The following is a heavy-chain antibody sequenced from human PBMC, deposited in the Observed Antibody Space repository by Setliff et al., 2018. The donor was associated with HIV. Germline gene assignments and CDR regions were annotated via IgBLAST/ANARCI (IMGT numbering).Heavy chain of an antibody. J-gene: IGHJ4*02. CDR1: GFTFSYYG. V-gene: IGHV3-33*01. CDR3: ARDDDATSHYSRFDY. Sequence: LSLSCAASGFTFSYYGMHWVRQATGKGLECVAVTWSDGNKRYYADSVKGRFTISRDNSKNTVYLQMDSLRAEDTAVYYCARDDDATSHYSRFDYWGQGTPVTVSS. D-gene: IGHD1-26*01. CDR2: TWSDGNKR.